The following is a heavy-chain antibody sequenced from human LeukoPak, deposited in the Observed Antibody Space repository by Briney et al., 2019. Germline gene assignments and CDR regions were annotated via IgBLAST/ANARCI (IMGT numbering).Heavy chain of an antibody. D-gene: IGHD1-26*01. Sequence: GESLKISCKGSGYSFTNYWIGWVRQMPGKGLKWMGIIYPGNSDARYSPSFQGQVTISADKSISTAYLQWSSLKASDTAMYYCARRRDLYSGSYYPFDYWGQGTLVTVSS. CDR2: IYPGNSDA. CDR1: GYSFTNYW. CDR3: ARRRDLYSGSYYPFDY. J-gene: IGHJ4*02. V-gene: IGHV5-51*01.